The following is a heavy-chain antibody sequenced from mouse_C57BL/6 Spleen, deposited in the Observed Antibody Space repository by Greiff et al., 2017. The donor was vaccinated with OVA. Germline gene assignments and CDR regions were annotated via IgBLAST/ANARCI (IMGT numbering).Heavy chain of an antibody. Sequence: VQLQQSGPGLVQPSQSLSITCTVSGFSFTSYGVHWVRQSPGKGLEWLGVIWSGGSTDYNAAFISRLSISKDNSKSQVFFKMNSLQADDTAIYYCARKGNWDGPFAYWGQGTLVTVSA. CDR2: IWSGGST. V-gene: IGHV2-2*01. CDR1: GFSFTSYG. CDR3: ARKGNWDGPFAY. D-gene: IGHD4-1*01. J-gene: IGHJ3*01.